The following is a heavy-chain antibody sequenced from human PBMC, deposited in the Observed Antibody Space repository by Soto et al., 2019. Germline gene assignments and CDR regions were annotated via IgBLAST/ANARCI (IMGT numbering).Heavy chain of an antibody. CDR3: ARDSSSWYEEDNWFDP. J-gene: IGHJ5*02. D-gene: IGHD6-13*01. CDR1: GYTFTSYA. V-gene: IGHV7-4-1*01. CDR2: INTNTGNP. Sequence: GASVKVSCKASGYTFTSYAMNWVRQAPGQGLEWMGWINTNTGNPTYAQGFTGRFVFSLDTSVSTAYLQTCSLKAEDTAVYYCARDSSSWYEEDNWFDPWGQGTLVTVSS.